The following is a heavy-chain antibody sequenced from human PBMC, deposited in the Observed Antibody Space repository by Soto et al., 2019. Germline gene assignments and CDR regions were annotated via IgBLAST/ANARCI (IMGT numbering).Heavy chain of an antibody. CDR2: ISGSGGST. J-gene: IGHJ4*02. CDR3: AKFANDYGDYLGDFDY. CDR1: GFTFSSYA. V-gene: IGHV3-23*01. Sequence: EVQLLESGGGLVQPGGSLRLSCAASGFTFSSYAMSWVRQAPGKGLEWVSAISGSGGSTYYAVSVMGRFTISVDNSKDALYLQMISLRAEDTAVYYCAKFANDYGDYLGDFDYWVQGTLVTVSS. D-gene: IGHD4-17*01.